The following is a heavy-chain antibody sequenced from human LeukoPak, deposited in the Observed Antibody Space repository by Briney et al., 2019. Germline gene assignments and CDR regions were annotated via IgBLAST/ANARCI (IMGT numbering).Heavy chain of an antibody. J-gene: IGHJ6*02. CDR2: ISGSGSDL. Sequence: PGGSLRLSCVACGFTSSDYYMNWIRQAPGRGREWVSYISGSGSDLYYADSVKGRFTISRDNAKNSLYLQMNSLRAEDTAGYYCARSIGSYYTMDVWGQGTTVTVSS. D-gene: IGHD3-22*01. CDR1: GFTSSDYY. CDR3: ARSIGSYYTMDV. V-gene: IGHV3-11*01.